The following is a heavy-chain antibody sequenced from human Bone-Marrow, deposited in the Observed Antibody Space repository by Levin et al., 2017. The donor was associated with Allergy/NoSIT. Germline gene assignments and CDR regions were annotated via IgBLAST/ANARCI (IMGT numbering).Heavy chain of an antibody. CDR1: GGSISSGPYY. J-gene: IGHJ4*02. CDR3: ARVVRSGYDFRGFLDD. Sequence: SETLSLTCTVSGGSISSGPYYWSWIRQSPGKGLEWIGYIFYTGNTYYNPSLKSRLTISVDTSKNHFSLRLTSVTAADTAVYYCARVVRSGYDFRGFLDDWGQGTLVTVSS. D-gene: IGHD5-12*01. CDR2: IFYTGNT. V-gene: IGHV4-30-4*01.